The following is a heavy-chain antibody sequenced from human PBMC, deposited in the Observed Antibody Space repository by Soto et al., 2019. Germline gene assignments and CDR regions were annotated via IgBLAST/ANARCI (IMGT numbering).Heavy chain of an antibody. V-gene: IGHV3-23*01. J-gene: IGHJ4*02. CDR2: ISGSGGSP. CDR1: GFTFSNYA. D-gene: IGHD3-9*01. CDR3: ANAAVIYYDILTGYYGLDYFDY. Sequence: PGGSLRLSCAASGFTFSNYAMNWVRQAPGKGLEWVSTISGSGGSPYYADSVKGRFTISRDNSKNTLYLQMNSLRAGDSARYYCANAAVIYYDILTGYYGLDYFDYWGQGTLVTVSS.